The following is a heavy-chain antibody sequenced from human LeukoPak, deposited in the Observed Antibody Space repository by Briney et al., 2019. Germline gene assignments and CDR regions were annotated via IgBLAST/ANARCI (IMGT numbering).Heavy chain of an antibody. V-gene: IGHV3-48*04. CDR1: GFPFSSYS. D-gene: IGHD6-6*01. Sequence: GGALRLSFAASGFPFSSYSMNWVRPAPGKGRGGGLYISSSSSTIYYADSVKGRFTISRDNAKNSLYLQMNSLRAEDTAVYYCAREGEYSSSAFDYWGQGTLVTVSS. CDR3: AREGEYSSSAFDY. J-gene: IGHJ4*02. CDR2: ISSSSSTI.